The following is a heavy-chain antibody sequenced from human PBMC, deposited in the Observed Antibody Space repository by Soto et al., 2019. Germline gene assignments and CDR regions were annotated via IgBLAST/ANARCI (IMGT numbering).Heavy chain of an antibody. CDR3: AKDIIAAGTTTVAFDY. J-gene: IGHJ4*02. CDR1: GFTFDDYA. CDR2: ISWNSGSI. V-gene: IGHV3-9*01. D-gene: IGHD6-13*01. Sequence: EVQLVESGGGLVQPGRSLRLSCAASGFTFDDYAMHWVRQAPGKGLEWVSGISWNSGSIGYADSVKGRFTISRDNAKNSLYLQMNSLRAEDTALYYCAKDIIAAGTTTVAFDYWGQGTLVTVSS.